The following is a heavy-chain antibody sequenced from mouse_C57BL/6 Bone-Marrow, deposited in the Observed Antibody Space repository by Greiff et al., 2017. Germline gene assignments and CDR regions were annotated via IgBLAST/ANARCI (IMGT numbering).Heavy chain of an antibody. CDR2: LSSGGRST. CDR3: ARHGGLRPRDY. V-gene: IGHV5-6*01. Sequence: EVHLVESGGDLVKPGGSLKLSCAASGFTFSSYGMSWVRQTPDPRLEWVAPLSSGGRSTYSPDSVKGRFTLSRDNAKNTLYLKMSSQKSEDTAMYYCARHGGLRPRDYWGQGTTRTVSS. CDR1: GFTFSSYG. J-gene: IGHJ2*01. D-gene: IGHD2-4*01.